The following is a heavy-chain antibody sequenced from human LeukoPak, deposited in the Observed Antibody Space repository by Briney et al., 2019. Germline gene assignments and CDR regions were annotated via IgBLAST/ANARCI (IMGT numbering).Heavy chain of an antibody. J-gene: IGHJ4*02. V-gene: IGHV5-51*01. CDR2: IYPGDSDT. CDR1: GYSFTSYW. D-gene: IGHD3-9*01. Sequence: GASLKISCKGSGYSFTSYWIGWVRQLPGKGLEWMGIIYPGDSDTRYSPSFQGQVTISADKSISTAYLQWSSLKASDTAMYYCARWNDILTGYLTDWGQGTLVTVSS. CDR3: ARWNDILTGYLTD.